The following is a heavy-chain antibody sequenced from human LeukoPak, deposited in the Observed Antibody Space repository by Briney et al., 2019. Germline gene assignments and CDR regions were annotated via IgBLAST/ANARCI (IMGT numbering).Heavy chain of an antibody. V-gene: IGHV4-59*01. J-gene: IGHJ4*02. Sequence: SETLSLNCTVSGGSTSSYYWSWLRQPPGKGLEWLRHIYYSGSTNYNPSLKSRVTISVDTSKTQFSLKLSSVTAADTAVYYCARGGYSSSWYKDYFDYGGRGTLVSVSS. CDR3: ARGGYSSSWYKDYFDY. CDR1: GGSTSSYY. D-gene: IGHD6-13*01. CDR2: IYYSGST.